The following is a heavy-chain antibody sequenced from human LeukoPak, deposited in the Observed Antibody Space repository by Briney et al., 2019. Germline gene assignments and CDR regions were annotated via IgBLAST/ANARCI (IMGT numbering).Heavy chain of an antibody. CDR1: GFTFEDYT. J-gene: IGHJ6*03. Sequence: AGGSLRLSCAASGFTFEDYTLHWVRQVPGQGLEWVSLISWNGGTTYYADSVKGRFTISRDNSKNSLYLQMNSLRTEDTALYYCAKDMRRKTVAVSHKDVWGKGTTVTVSS. CDR2: ISWNGGTT. CDR3: AKDMRRKTVAVSHKDV. V-gene: IGHV3-43*01. D-gene: IGHD2-15*01.